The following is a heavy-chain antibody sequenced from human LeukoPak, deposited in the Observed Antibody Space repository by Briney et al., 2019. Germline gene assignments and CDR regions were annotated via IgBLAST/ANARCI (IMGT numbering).Heavy chain of an antibody. CDR3: ARSVGPLRFDP. CDR2: IYYSGTT. Sequence: PSETLSLTCTVSGGSISVHYWSWIRQPPGKGLEWIGYIYYSGTTNYNPSLKSRVTISVDTSKNQFSLNLSSVTAADTAVYYCARSVGPLRFDPWGQGTLVTVSS. D-gene: IGHD1-26*01. V-gene: IGHV4-59*08. CDR1: GGSISVHY. J-gene: IGHJ5*02.